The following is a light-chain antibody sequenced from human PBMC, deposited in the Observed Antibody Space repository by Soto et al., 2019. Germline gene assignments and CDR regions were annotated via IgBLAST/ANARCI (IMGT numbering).Light chain of an antibody. CDR1: QSVSSW. V-gene: IGKV1-5*03. J-gene: IGKJ1*01. CDR2: KAS. Sequence: IKMTQSPPTVSATEGDRVTITCRASQSVSSWLAWYQQKPGKAPKLLIYKASTLKSGVPSRFSGSGSGTEFTLTISSLQPDDFATYYCQHYNSYSEAFGQRTKVDI. CDR3: QHYNSYSEA.